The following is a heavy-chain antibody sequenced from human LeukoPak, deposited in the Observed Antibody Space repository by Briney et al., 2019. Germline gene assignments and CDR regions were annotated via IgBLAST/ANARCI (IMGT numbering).Heavy chain of an antibody. J-gene: IGHJ4*02. V-gene: IGHV3-7*01. Sequence: GGSLRLSCAASGFTFSNYWMSWVRQAPGKGLEWVANIRPDGSGKNDVDSVKGRFTISRDNAKNSLYLQMNSLRAEDTAVYYCARDSDYGDYSDPFDYWGQGTLVTVSS. CDR3: ARDSDYGDYSDPFDY. D-gene: IGHD4-17*01. CDR1: GFTFSNYW. CDR2: IRPDGSGK.